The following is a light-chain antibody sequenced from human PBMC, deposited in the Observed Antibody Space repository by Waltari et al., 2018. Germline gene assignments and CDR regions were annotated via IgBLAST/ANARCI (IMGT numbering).Light chain of an antibody. CDR1: ESINIY. Sequence: DIVLTQSPPTLSFSPAHTPTLSCRGSESINIYLAWYQQKAGQAPRLLSYDTFDRAAGIPARFRGSGSGTDFTLTISSLEPEDFAVYYCQHRSNWLSWTCGQGTKVEIK. V-gene: IGKV3-11*01. CDR3: QHRSNWLSWT. CDR2: DTF. J-gene: IGKJ1*01.